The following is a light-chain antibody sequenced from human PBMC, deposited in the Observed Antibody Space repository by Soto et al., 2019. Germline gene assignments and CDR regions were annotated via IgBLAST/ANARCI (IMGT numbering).Light chain of an antibody. Sequence: QSVLTQSPSASASLGASVKLTRTLSSGHSSYAIAWHQQQPEKGPRYLMKLSSDGSHSKGDGIPDRFSGSSSGAERYLTISSLQSEDEADYYFQTWDTGARVVFGGGTKLTVL. V-gene: IGLV4-69*01. CDR1: SGHSSYA. CDR2: LSSDGSH. CDR3: QTWDTGARVV. J-gene: IGLJ2*01.